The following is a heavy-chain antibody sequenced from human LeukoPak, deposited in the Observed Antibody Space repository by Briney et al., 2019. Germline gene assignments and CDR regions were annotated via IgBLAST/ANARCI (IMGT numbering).Heavy chain of an antibody. V-gene: IGHV3-23*01. J-gene: IGHJ4*02. CDR3: AKEIGRDDYNRCDY. CDR1: GFTLSNYA. CDR2: MSASGGTT. Sequence: PGGSLRLSCAAAGFTLSNYAMKWVRQTPGDALEWVSGMSASGGTTYADSVKGRFTISRDTSKNTLYLQMDALRAEDTAIYFCAKEIGRDDYNRCDYWGQGTPVTVSS. D-gene: IGHD5-24*01.